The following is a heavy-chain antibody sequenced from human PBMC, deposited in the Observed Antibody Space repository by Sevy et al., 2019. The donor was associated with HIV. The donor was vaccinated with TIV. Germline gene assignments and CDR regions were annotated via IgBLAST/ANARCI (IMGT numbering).Heavy chain of an antibody. V-gene: IGHV3-9*01. Sequence: GGYLRLSCAASGVPFNDHAMHWVRQVPGKGLEWVSGISWNSRNIGYADSVKGRFTISRDNARHFVYLEMNSLRPEDTAFYYCAEDINRGCDGVNCYSYYYYFYGLDVWGQGNTVTVSS. J-gene: IGHJ6*02. CDR1: GVPFNDHA. CDR2: ISWNSRNI. D-gene: IGHD2-21*01. CDR3: AEDINRGCDGVNCYSYYYYFYGLDV.